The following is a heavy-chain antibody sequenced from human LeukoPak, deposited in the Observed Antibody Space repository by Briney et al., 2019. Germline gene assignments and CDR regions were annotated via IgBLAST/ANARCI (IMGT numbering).Heavy chain of an antibody. J-gene: IGHJ4*02. V-gene: IGHV4-34*01. Sequence: SETLSLTCAVYGGSFSGYSWTWIRQPPGKGLEWIGEINHSGSTNYNPPLKSRVTISVDTSKNQFSLKVSSVTAADTAVYYCARGAPGYWGQGTLVTVSS. CDR1: GGSFSGYS. CDR2: INHSGST. CDR3: ARGAPGY.